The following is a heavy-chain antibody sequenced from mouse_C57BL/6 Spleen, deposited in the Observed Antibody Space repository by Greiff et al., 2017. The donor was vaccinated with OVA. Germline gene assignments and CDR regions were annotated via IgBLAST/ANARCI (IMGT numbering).Heavy chain of an antibody. CDR1: GFNIKDDY. J-gene: IGHJ2*01. CDR2: IDPETDDT. V-gene: IGHV14-4*01. Sequence: EVQLQQSGAELVRPGASVKLSCTASGFNIKDDYMHWVKQRPEQGLEWIGWIDPETDDTEYASKFQGQAKLTAAQSSNTAYLQLSSLTTEDTAVYYCTTYLGYWGQGTTLTVSS. CDR3: TTYLGY.